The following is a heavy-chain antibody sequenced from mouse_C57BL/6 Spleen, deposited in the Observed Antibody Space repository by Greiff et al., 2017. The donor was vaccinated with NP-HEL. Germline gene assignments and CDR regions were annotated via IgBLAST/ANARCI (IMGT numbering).Heavy chain of an antibody. J-gene: IGHJ2*01. Sequence: EVKVVESEGGLVQPGSSMKLSCTASGFTFSDYYMAWVRQVPEKGLEWVANINYDGSSTYYLDSLKSRFIISRDNAKNILYLQMSSLKSEDTATYYCARDRGDDYDYYFDYWGQGTTLTVSS. CDR2: INYDGSST. CDR1: GFTFSDYY. D-gene: IGHD2-4*01. CDR3: ARDRGDDYDYYFDY. V-gene: IGHV5-16*01.